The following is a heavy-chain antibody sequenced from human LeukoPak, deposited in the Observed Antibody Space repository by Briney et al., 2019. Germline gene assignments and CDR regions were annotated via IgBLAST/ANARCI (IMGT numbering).Heavy chain of an antibody. V-gene: IGHV3-74*01. Sequence: PGGSLRLSCAASGFTFSSYWMHWVRQAPGKGLVWVSRINSDGSSTSYADSVKGRFTISRDNAKNTLYLQMNSLRAEDTAVYYCARGLDFWSGVNWFDPWGQGTLVTVSS. CDR3: ARGLDFWSGVNWFDP. J-gene: IGHJ5*02. D-gene: IGHD3-3*01. CDR2: INSDGSST. CDR1: GFTFSSYW.